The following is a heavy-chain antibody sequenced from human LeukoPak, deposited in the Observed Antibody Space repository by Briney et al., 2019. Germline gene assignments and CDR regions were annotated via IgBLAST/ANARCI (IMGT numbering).Heavy chain of an antibody. J-gene: IGHJ4*02. CDR3: ARFQYSSSSYDY. CDR2: IHHSGGT. D-gene: IGHD6-6*01. Sequence: SETLSLTCTVSGDSVTSGSYYWSWIRQPPGKGLEWIAYIHHSGGTNYNPSLKSRLTMSIDTSKSHFSLSLSSVTAADTAVYYCARFQYSSSSYDYWGQGTLVTVSS. V-gene: IGHV4-61*01. CDR1: GDSVTSGSYY.